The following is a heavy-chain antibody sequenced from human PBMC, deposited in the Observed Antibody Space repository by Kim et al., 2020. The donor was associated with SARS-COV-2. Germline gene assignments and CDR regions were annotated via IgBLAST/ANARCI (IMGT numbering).Heavy chain of an antibody. J-gene: IGHJ6*02. CDR1: GGSFSGYY. CDR2: INHSGST. CDR3: ARARSARLGYCSSTSCYTGNYYYYGMDV. Sequence: SETLSLTCAVYGGSFSGYYWSWIRQPPGKGLEWIGEINHSGSTNYNPSLKSRVTISVDTSKNQFSLKLSSVTAADTAVYYCARARSARLGYCSSTSCYTGNYYYYGMDVWGQGTTVTVSS. V-gene: IGHV4-34*01. D-gene: IGHD2-2*02.